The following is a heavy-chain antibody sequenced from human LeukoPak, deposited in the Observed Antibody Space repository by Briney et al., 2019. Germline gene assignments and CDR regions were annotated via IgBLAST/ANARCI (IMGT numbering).Heavy chain of an antibody. D-gene: IGHD3-16*01. CDR1: GGSFSSYY. Sequence: SETLSLTCTVSGGSFSSYYWSWIRQPPGKGLEWIGYISNSGDTNYTPSLKSRVAMSVDTSKKQFSLKLNSVTSADTAVYFCARDGAPGGSAYFDYWGQGTLVTVSS. CDR2: ISNSGDT. V-gene: IGHV4-59*01. CDR3: ARDGAPGGSAYFDY. J-gene: IGHJ4*02.